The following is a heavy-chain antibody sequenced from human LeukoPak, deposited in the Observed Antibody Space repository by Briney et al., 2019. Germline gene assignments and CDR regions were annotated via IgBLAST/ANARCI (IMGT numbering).Heavy chain of an antibody. CDR2: IDTTTGNP. J-gene: IGHJ4*02. V-gene: IGHV7-4-1*02. CDR1: GYPFSAHF. Sequence: ASVKVSCKASGYPFSAHFLNWVRQAPGQGLEWMGNIDTTTGNPRYAQDFTGRFVFSLDTSVSTAYLQITSLKADDTAAYYCVRGTPTPGVDYWGQGTQVTVSS. D-gene: IGHD1-1*01. CDR3: VRGTPTPGVDY.